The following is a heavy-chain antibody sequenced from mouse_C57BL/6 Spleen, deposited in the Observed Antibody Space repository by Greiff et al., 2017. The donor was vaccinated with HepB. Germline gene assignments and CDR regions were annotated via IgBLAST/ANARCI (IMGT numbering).Heavy chain of an antibody. CDR2: IWSDGST. V-gene: IGHV2-6-1*01. J-gene: IGHJ4*01. CDR1: GFSLTSYG. CDR3: ARHIYYGNYPYAMDY. Sequence: VKLVESGPGLVAPSQSLSITCTVSGFSLTSYGVHWVRQPPGKGLEWLVVIWSDGSTTYNSALKSRLSISKDNSKSQVFLKMNSLQTDDTAMYYCARHIYYGNYPYAMDYWGQGTSVTVSS. D-gene: IGHD2-1*01.